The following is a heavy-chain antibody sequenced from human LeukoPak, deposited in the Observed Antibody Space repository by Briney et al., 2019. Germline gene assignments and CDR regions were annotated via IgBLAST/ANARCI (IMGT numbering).Heavy chain of an antibody. V-gene: IGHV3-30-3*01. CDR2: ISYDGSNK. CDR1: GFTFSNYA. J-gene: IGHJ4*02. CDR3: ASLKNDY. Sequence: GRSLSLSCAASGFTFSNYAMHWVRRAPGKGLEWVAVISYDGSNKYYADSVKGRFTISRDNSKNTLYLQMNSLRAEDTAVYYCASLKNDYWGQGTLVTVSS.